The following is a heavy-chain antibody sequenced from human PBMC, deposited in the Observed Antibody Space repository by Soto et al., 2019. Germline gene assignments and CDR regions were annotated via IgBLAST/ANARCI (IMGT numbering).Heavy chain of an antibody. D-gene: IGHD3-9*01. J-gene: IGHJ4*02. V-gene: IGHV1-18*01. CDR1: GYTFTSYG. CDR2: INAGNGNT. CDR3: AATLGPFLTGYLN. Sequence: GASVKVSCKASGYTFTSYGISWVRQAPGQRLEWMGWINAGNGNTKYSQKFQGRVTMTEDTSTDTAYMELSSLRSEDTAVYYCAATLGPFLTGYLNWGQGTLVTVSS.